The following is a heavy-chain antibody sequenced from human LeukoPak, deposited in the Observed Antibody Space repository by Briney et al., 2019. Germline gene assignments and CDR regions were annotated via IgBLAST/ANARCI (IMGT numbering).Heavy chain of an antibody. CDR2: INHSGST. CDR3: ARGKDYGDYAYYFEY. J-gene: IGHJ4*02. V-gene: IGHV4-34*01. Sequence: SETLSLTCAVYGGSFSGYYWSWIRQPPGKGLEWIGEINHSGSTNYNPSLKSRVTISVDTSKNQFSLKLSSVTAADTAVYYCARGKDYGDYAYYFEYWGQGTLVTVSS. CDR1: GGSFSGYY. D-gene: IGHD4-17*01.